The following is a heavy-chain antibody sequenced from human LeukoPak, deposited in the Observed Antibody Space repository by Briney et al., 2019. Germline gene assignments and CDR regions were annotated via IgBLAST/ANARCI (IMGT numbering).Heavy chain of an antibody. V-gene: IGHV1-69*01. CDR3: ARSVRRRLTGSEFDY. D-gene: IGHD3-9*01. J-gene: IGHJ4*02. CDR2: IIPIFGTA. CDR1: GGTFSSYA. Sequence: SVKVSCKASGGTFSSYAISWVRQAPGRGLEWMGGIIPIFGTANYAQKFQGRVTITADESTSTAYMELSSLRSEDTAVYYCARSVRRRLTGSEFDYWGQGTLVAVSS.